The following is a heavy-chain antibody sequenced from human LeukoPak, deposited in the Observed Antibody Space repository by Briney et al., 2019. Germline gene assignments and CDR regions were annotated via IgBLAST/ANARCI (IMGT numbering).Heavy chain of an antibody. CDR2: IYSGGST. Sequence: GGSLRLSCAASGFTVSSNYMSWVRQAPGKGLEWVSVIYSGGSTYYADSVKGRFTISRDNSKNTLYFQMNSLRVEDTAVYYCARSVAAAAHFDYWGQGTLVTVSS. CDR3: ARSVAAAAHFDY. J-gene: IGHJ4*02. D-gene: IGHD6-13*01. V-gene: IGHV3-66*02. CDR1: GFTVSSNY.